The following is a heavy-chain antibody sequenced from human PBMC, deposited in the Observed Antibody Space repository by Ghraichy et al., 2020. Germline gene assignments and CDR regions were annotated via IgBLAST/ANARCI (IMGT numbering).Heavy chain of an antibody. V-gene: IGHV4-4*02. D-gene: IGHD2-15*01. CDR1: GGSISSGSSNW. Sequence: SETLSLTCAVSGGSISSGSSNWWSWVRQPPGKGLEWIGEIYHSGSTNYNPSLKSRVSISVDKSKNQFSLNLSSVTAADTAVYYCARGPHGGYFDYWGQGTLVTVPS. CDR2: IYHSGST. CDR3: ARGPHGGYFDY. J-gene: IGHJ4*02.